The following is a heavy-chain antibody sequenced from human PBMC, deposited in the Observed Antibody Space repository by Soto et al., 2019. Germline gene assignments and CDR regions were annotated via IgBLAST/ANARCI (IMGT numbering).Heavy chain of an antibody. CDR2: INAGNGNT. V-gene: IGHV1-3*01. Sequence: ASVKVSCKASGYTFTSYAMHWVRQAPGQRLEWMGWINAGNGNTKYSQKFQGRVTITRDTSASTAYMELSSLRSEDTAVYYCARDLSDFWSGYYNYLGRGTLVTVSS. CDR1: GYTFTSYA. J-gene: IGHJ4*02. D-gene: IGHD3-3*01. CDR3: ARDLSDFWSGYYNY.